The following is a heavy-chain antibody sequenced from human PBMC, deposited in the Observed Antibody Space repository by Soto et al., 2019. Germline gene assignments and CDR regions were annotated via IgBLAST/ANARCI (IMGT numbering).Heavy chain of an antibody. J-gene: IGHJ6*02. Sequence: QPGGSLRLSCAASGFTFSSYAMSWVRQAPGKGLEWVSAISGSGGSTYYADSVKGRFTISRDNSKNTLYLQMNSLRAEDTAVYYCAKGEAIFGVVTDYGMDVWGQGTTVTVSS. CDR1: GFTFSSYA. CDR3: AKGEAIFGVVTDYGMDV. V-gene: IGHV3-23*01. D-gene: IGHD3-3*01. CDR2: ISGSGGST.